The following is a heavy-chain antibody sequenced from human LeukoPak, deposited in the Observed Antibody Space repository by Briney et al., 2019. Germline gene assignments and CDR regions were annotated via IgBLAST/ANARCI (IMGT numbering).Heavy chain of an antibody. V-gene: IGHV3-7*01. Sequence: GGSLRLSCSASGFTFSRFWMSWVRQAPGKGLEYMALIKQGGSEIYHMDSVKGRFTISRGDAPNSLYMQMNSLRVEDTALYYGARDRESESDSEGDYWGQGSLVTVSS. J-gene: IGHJ4*02. CDR1: GFTFSRFW. CDR3: ARDRESESDSEGDY. CDR2: IKQGGSEI. D-gene: IGHD4-11*01.